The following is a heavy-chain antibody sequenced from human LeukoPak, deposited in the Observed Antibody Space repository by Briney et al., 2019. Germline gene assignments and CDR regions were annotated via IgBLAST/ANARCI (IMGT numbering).Heavy chain of an antibody. D-gene: IGHD2-15*01. CDR2: ISGSGNRT. J-gene: IGHJ6*02. CDR3: AKNLYCGGGSCYPSALGMDV. Sequence: GGSLRLACAASGFTFSSYAMSWVRQAPGKGLEWVSSISGSGNRTYYADSVKGRFTISRDNSKNTLFLQMNSLRAEDTAVYYCAKNLYCGGGSCYPSALGMDVWGQGTTVTVSS. V-gene: IGHV3-23*01. CDR1: GFTFSSYA.